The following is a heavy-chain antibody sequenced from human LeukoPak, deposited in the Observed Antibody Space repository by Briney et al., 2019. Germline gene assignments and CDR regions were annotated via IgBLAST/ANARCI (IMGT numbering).Heavy chain of an antibody. CDR1: GYTFTNYH. CDR2: VSANDGNT. CDR3: TRAPPGMTMMTDY. D-gene: IGHD3-22*01. Sequence: ASVRVSCKASGYTFTNYHIAWVRQAPGQGLEWMGWVSANDGNTVYAQRLQGRVTMTTDTSTSVAYMELRSLTSDDTAVYYCTRAPPGMTMMTDYWGQGTLVTVSS. J-gene: IGHJ4*02. V-gene: IGHV1-18*01.